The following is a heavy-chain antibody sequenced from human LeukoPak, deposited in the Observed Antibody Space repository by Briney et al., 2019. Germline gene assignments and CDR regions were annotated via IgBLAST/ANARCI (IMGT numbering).Heavy chain of an antibody. Sequence: SETLSLTCTVSGGSISRDYWSWIQQPPGKGLEWIGYIYYTGSTNYNPSLKSRVTISVDTSKNQFSLKLSSVTAADTAVYYCARDRPGGSSLDYWGQGTLVTVSS. V-gene: IGHV4-59*01. CDR1: GGSISRDY. J-gene: IGHJ4*02. CDR2: IYYTGST. D-gene: IGHD6-13*01. CDR3: ARDRPGGSSLDY.